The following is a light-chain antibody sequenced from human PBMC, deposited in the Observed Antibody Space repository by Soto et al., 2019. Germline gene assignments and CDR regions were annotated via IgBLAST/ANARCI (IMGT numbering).Light chain of an antibody. Sequence: DIQMTQSPSSLSASVGDRVTITCRASQSITSWLAWYQQKPGKAPTLLISDASNLESGVPTRFSGSESGTEFTLTISSLQPDDFATDDCQQYNSYPTTFCQGTKVEIK. CDR1: QSITSW. CDR3: QQYNSYPTT. CDR2: DAS. J-gene: IGKJ1*01. V-gene: IGKV1-5*01.